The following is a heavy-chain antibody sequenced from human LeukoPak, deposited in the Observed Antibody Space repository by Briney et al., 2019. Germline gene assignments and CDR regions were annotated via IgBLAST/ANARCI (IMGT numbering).Heavy chain of an antibody. CDR2: MNPNSGDT. J-gene: IGHJ6*02. CDR1: GYTFTSYD. V-gene: IGHV1-8*01. CDR3: ARARGNSSGWYYYGMDV. D-gene: IGHD6-19*01. Sequence: ASVKVSCKASGYTFTSYDINWVRQATGQGLEWMGWMNPNSGDTGYAQKLQGRVTMTRNTSISTAYMELSSLRAEDTAVYYCARARGNSSGWYYYGMDVWGQGTTVTVSS.